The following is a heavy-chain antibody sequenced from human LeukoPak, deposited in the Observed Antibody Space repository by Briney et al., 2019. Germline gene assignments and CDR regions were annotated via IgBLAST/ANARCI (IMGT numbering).Heavy chain of an antibody. V-gene: IGHV4-59*01. CDR1: GGSISSYY. CDR2: IYNSGST. CDR3: ARLYCGGDCAVDS. D-gene: IGHD2-21*02. J-gene: IGHJ4*02. Sequence: SETLSLTCTVSGGSISSYYWSWIRQPPGKGLEWIGYIYNSGSTNYNPSLKGRVTISVDTSKNQFSLKLSSVSAADTAVYYCARLYCGGDCAVDSWGQGTLVTVSS.